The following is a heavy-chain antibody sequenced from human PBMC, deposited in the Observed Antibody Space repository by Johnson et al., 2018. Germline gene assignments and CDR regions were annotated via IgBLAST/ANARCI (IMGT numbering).Heavy chain of an antibody. Sequence: VQLLESGAEVKKPGSSVKVSCKASGGTFSSYGVCWVRQAPGHGLEWMGGIIPIFETTNHAQKFQGRVTITADESTNTAYMELSSLRSEDTAIYYCARLKRSWELQGYLEYWGQGTLVTVSS. CDR1: GGTFSSYG. D-gene: IGHD1-26*01. V-gene: IGHV1-69*01. CDR3: ARLKRSWELQGYLEY. J-gene: IGHJ4*02. CDR2: IIPIFETT.